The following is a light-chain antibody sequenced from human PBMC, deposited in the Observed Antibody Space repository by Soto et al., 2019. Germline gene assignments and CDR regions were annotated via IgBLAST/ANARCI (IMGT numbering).Light chain of an antibody. Sequence: QSVLTQPPSVSGAPGQRVTISCTGSSSNIGAGYAVHWYQQPPGTAPKLVMYGNSNRPSGVPDRFSGSKSGTSASLAINGLQAEDEADYYCQSYDSSLSQVVFGGGTKLTVL. J-gene: IGLJ2*01. CDR1: SSNIGAGYA. CDR3: QSYDSSLSQVV. V-gene: IGLV1-40*01. CDR2: GNS.